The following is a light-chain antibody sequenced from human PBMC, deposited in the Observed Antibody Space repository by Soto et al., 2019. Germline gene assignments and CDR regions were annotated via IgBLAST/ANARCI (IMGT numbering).Light chain of an antibody. CDR2: DAS. J-gene: IGKJ3*01. CDR1: QSVSSY. V-gene: IGKV3-11*01. CDR3: QQRSNSIT. Sequence: EIVLTQSPATLSLSPGERATLSCRASQSVSSYLAWYQQKPGQAPRLLIYDASNRATGIPARFSGSGAWTDFTLPNNSPEPEDFAGCYCQQRSNSITFGPGTKVDIK.